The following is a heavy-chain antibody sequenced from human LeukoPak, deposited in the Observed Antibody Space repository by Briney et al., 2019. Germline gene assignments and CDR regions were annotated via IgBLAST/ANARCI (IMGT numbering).Heavy chain of an antibody. Sequence: AGGSLRLSCAASGFTVSSNYMSWVRQAPGKGLEWVSVIYSGGSTYYADSVKGRFTISRDNSKNTLYLKMNSLRAEDTAVYYCARDWPIAAAYYYYYGMDVWGQGTTVTVSS. CDR3: ARDWPIAAAYYYYYGMDV. J-gene: IGHJ6*02. V-gene: IGHV3-66*01. D-gene: IGHD6-13*01. CDR1: GFTVSSNY. CDR2: IYSGGST.